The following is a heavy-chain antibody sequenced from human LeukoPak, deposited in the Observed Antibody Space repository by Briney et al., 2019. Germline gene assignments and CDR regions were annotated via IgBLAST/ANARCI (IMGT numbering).Heavy chain of an antibody. V-gene: IGHV3-66*01. CDR3: ARGFGSSYAHY. CDR2: IYGDGRT. D-gene: IGHD5-18*01. CDR1: GFTVSTNY. Sequence: GGSLRLSCAVSGFTVSTNYTSWVRQAPGKGLEFVSVIYGDGRTYYADSVKGRFTISRDSSKNTLYLQMNSLRAEDTAVYYCARGFGSSYAHYWGQGTLVTVSS. J-gene: IGHJ4*02.